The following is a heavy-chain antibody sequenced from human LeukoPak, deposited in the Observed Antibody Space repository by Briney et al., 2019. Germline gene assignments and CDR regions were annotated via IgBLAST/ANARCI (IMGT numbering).Heavy chain of an antibody. CDR2: ISSSGGDI. CDR3: VRVMIYYMDV. Sequence: GGTLRLSCEAFAFTFRNYEINWVRQAPGKGLEWLSYISSSGGDIYYADSVRGRFTISRDNAKKSVFLQMDSLRAEDTAVYYCVRVMIYYMDVWGRGTTVTVSS. V-gene: IGHV3-48*03. CDR1: AFTFRNYE. J-gene: IGHJ6*03. D-gene: IGHD3/OR15-3a*01.